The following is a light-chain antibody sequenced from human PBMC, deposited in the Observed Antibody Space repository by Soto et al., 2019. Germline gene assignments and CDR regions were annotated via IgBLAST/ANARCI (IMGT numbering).Light chain of an antibody. CDR3: QQYNNWPGT. CDR2: GAS. J-gene: IGKJ1*01. CDR1: QSVSSN. V-gene: IGKV3-15*01. Sequence: VVKHSPATLSVSPGERATLSCRTSQSVSSNLAWYQQKPGQAPRLLIYGASTRATGIPARFSGSGSGTEFTLTISSLQSEDFAVYSCQQYNNWPGTFGQGTKVDIK.